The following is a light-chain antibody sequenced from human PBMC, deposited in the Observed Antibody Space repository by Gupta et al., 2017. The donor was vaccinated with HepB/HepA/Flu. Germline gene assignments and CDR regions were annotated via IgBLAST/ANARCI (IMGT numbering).Light chain of an antibody. J-gene: IGLJ3*02. CDR2: RNN. Sequence: QAGLTQPPSVSKGLRQTATLTRTGNSNNVGNQGAVWLQQHPGHPPKLLSYRNNDRPSGISGRFSASRSGNTASLTITGLQPEDETDYYCSAWDISLTAWVFGGGSRLTVL. CDR3: SAWDISLTAWV. CDR1: SNNVGNQG. V-gene: IGLV10-54*04.